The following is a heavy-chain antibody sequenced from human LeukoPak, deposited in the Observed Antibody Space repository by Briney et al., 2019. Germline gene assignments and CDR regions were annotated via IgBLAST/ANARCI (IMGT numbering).Heavy chain of an antibody. V-gene: IGHV4-59*01. CDR1: GGSMSSYY. Sequence: SETLSLTCTLSGGSMSSYYWNWIRQPPGKGLEWIGYVFYSGSTNYNPSLKSRVTISVDTSKNQFSLKLSSVTAADTAVYFCASYGGKGAYFDYWGQGILVTVSS. J-gene: IGHJ4*02. CDR2: VFYSGST. D-gene: IGHD4-23*01. CDR3: ASYGGKGAYFDY.